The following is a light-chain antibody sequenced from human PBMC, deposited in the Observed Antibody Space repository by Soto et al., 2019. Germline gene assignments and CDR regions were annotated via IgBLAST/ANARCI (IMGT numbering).Light chain of an antibody. CDR1: SSNIGSNT. CDR3: CSYAGSYVV. V-gene: IGLV2-11*01. Sequence: QSVLTQPPSASGTPGQRVTISCSGSSSNIGSNTVNWYQQHPGKAPKLMIYDVSKRPSGVPDRFSGSKSGNMASLTISGLQAEDEADYYCCSYAGSYVVFGGGTKVTVL. CDR2: DVS. J-gene: IGLJ2*01.